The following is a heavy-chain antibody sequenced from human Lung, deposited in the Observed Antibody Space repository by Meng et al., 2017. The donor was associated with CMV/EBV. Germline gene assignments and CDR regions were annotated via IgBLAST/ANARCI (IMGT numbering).Heavy chain of an antibody. CDR3: ASAQLGWVGELFPSDYYNGMEV. V-gene: IGHV3-20*04. CDR1: GSRFNDYG. Sequence: GGSLRLXCVPLGSRFNDYGVSWVRLAPGKGLEWVSEINWNGANIGYGVSVKGRFTISRDNARNSVYLQMNSLRADGTALYYCASAQLGWVGELFPSDYYNGMEVWGRGTTVTVSS. D-gene: IGHD3-10*01. J-gene: IGHJ6*04. CDR2: INWNGANI.